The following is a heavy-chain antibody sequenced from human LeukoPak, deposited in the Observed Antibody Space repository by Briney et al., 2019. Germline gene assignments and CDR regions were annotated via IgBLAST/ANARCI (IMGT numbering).Heavy chain of an antibody. CDR1: GYSISSGYY. Sequence: KSSETLSLTCAVSGYSISSGYYWGWIRQPPGKGLEWLGSIYHSGSTYYNPSLKSRVTISVDTSKNQFPLKLSSVTAADTAVYYCAREGGYSYGPPGYWGQGTLVTVSS. CDR3: AREGGYSYGPPGY. V-gene: IGHV4-38-2*02. D-gene: IGHD5-18*01. CDR2: IYHSGST. J-gene: IGHJ4*02.